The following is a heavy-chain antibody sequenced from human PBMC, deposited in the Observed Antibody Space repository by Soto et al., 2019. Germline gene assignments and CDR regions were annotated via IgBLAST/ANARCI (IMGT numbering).Heavy chain of an antibody. V-gene: IGHV3-66*01. CDR1: GFTVSSKY. CDR3: ARDDVLCDGGRCYGVPLDV. CDR2: IQSGGPT. J-gene: IGHJ6*01. Sequence: GGSLRLSCAASGFTVSSKYMSWVRQAPGKGLEWVSLIQSGGPTYYADSVKGRFTISRDTSENTLHLQMDSLRAEDTAAYYCARDDVLCDGGRCYGVPLDVWGKGPRSPSPQ. D-gene: IGHD2-15*01.